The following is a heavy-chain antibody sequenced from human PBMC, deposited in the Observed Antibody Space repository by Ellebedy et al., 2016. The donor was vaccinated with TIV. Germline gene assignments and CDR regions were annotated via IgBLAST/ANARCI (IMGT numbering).Heavy chain of an antibody. J-gene: IGHJ6*02. CDR2: ISAYNGNT. D-gene: IGHD6-13*01. CDR1: GYTFTSYG. CDR3: ARDQYSSSWYVTYYYYYYGMDV. V-gene: IGHV1-18*04. Sequence: ASVKVSCXASGYTFTSYGISWVRQAPGQGLEWMGRISAYNGNTNYAQKLQGRVTMTTDTSTSTAYMELRSLRSDDTAVYYCARDQYSSSWYVTYYYYYYGMDVWGQGTTVTVSS.